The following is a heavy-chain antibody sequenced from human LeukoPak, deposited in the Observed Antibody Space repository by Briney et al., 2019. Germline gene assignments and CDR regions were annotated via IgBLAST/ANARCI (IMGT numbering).Heavy chain of an antibody. CDR2: IIPIFGTA. CDR1: GGTFSSYA. Sequence: SVNVSCKASGGTFSSYAISWVRQAPGQGLEWMGGIIPIFGTANYAQKFQGRVTITADESTSTAYMELSSLRSEDTAVYYCARPSSSRWLQFRLEDWGQGTLVTVSS. J-gene: IGHJ4*02. CDR3: ARPSSSRWLQFRLED. V-gene: IGHV1-69*13. D-gene: IGHD5-24*01.